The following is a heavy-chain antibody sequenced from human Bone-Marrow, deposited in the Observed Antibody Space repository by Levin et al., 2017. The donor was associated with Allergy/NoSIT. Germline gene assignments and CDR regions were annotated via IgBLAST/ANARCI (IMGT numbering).Heavy chain of an antibody. Sequence: QPGGSLRLSCAASGFTFNSYAMNWVRQAPGKGLEWVSSINSGGTGTYYADSVKGRFTISRDNSKSTLSLQMDSLRAEDTGLYVCAGCRVEPTAPGWCNWCDPWGQGTLVTVSS. CDR3: AGCRVEPTAPGWCNWCDP. V-gene: IGHV3-23*01. CDR1: GFTFNSYA. D-gene: IGHD6-13*01. CDR2: INSGGTGT. J-gene: IGHJ5*02.